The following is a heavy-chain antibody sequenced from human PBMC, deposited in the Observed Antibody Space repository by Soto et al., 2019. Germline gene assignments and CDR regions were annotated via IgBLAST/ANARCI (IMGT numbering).Heavy chain of an antibody. Sequence: NPSETLSLTCTVSGGSISNGGYYWSWIRQHPGKGLEWIGYIYYNGDTYYNPSLESRITISVDTSKNQFSLKLSSVTAADTAVYYCATFSPYDTGFDYWGQGTLVTVSS. CDR1: GGSISNGGYY. D-gene: IGHD3-9*01. J-gene: IGHJ4*02. CDR3: ATFSPYDTGFDY. CDR2: IYYNGDT. V-gene: IGHV4-31*03.